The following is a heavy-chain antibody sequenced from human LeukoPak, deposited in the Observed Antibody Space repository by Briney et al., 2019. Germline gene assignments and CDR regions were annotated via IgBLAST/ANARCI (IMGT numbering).Heavy chain of an antibody. CDR1: GLPFSSYG. Sequence: GGSLRLSCAASGLPFSSYGMHWVRQAPGKGLEWVSYISSTGNTKYYADSVKGRFTISRDNAKNSLYMQMNSLRAEDTAVYHCARERYDSSGYYSGITHYYGMYVWGQGTTVTVSS. D-gene: IGHD3-22*01. V-gene: IGHV3-48*04. J-gene: IGHJ6*02. CDR2: ISSTGNTK. CDR3: ARERYDSSGYYSGITHYYGMYV.